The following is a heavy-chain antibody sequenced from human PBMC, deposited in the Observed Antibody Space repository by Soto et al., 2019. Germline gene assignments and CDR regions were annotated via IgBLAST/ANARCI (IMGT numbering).Heavy chain of an antibody. D-gene: IGHD2-2*02. CDR1: GFGFGGKT. CDR2: IAPDGSQI. Sequence: SGGSLRLSCAASGFGFGGKTMYWVRQAPGRGLEWVALIAPDGSQIYYADSVKGRFTISRDNSKNTLYLQMDNLRAEDTSLYLCATDIHATWLLNSWGQGTLVTVSS. J-gene: IGHJ5*02. CDR3: ATDIHATWLLNS. V-gene: IGHV3-30-3*02.